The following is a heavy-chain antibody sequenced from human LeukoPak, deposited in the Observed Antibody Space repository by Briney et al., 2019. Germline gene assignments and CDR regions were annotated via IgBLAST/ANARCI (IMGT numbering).Heavy chain of an antibody. V-gene: IGHV3-23*01. D-gene: IGHD5-12*01. CDR2: ISGSGGST. CDR3: AKEENIVATMQISDY. CDR1: GFTFSSYA. Sequence: GVSLRLSCAASGFTFSSYAMSWDRQAPGKGLEWVSAISGSGGSTYSADSVTGRFTISRDNSKNTLYLQMNSLRAEDTAVYYCAKEENIVATMQISDYWGQGTLVTVSS. J-gene: IGHJ4*02.